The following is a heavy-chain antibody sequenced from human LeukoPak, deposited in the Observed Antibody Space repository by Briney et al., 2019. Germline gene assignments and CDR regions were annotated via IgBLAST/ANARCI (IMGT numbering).Heavy chain of an antibody. CDR2: IIPIFGTA. CDR3: ARGPRGDYVDY. Sequence: GASVKVSCKASGGTFSSYAISWVRQAPGQGLEWMGRIIPIFGTANYAQKFQGRVTITTDESTNTAYMELSSPRSEDTAVYYCARGPRGDYVDYWGQGTLVTVSS. CDR1: GGTFSSYA. J-gene: IGHJ4*02. V-gene: IGHV1-69*05.